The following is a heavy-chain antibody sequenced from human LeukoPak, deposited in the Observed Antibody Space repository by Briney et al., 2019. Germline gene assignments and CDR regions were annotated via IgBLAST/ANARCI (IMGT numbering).Heavy chain of an antibody. CDR1: GGSISNSDYY. CDR3: ARLVGEQPDFDY. J-gene: IGHJ4*02. Sequence: SETLSLTCTVSGGSISNSDYYWGWIRQPPGKGLGWIGSIYYSGNTYYNPSLKSRITISVDTSKNQFSLKLSSVTAADTAVYYCARLVGEQPDFDYWGQGTLVTVSS. CDR2: IYYSGNT. D-gene: IGHD2-2*01. V-gene: IGHV4-39*01.